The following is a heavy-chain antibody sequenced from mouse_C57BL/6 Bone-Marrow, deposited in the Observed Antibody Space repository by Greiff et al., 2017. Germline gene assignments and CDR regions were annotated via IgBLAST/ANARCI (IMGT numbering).Heavy chain of an antibody. CDR3: AGRGDYSTPWFDY. CDR1: GYTFTSYW. V-gene: IGHV1-7*01. CDR2: INPCGGYT. Sequence: VQLQQSGAELVKPGASVKLSCKASGYTFTSYWMHWVKQRPGQGLEWIGYINPCGGYTKYNQKFKDKATLTADKSSSTAYMQLSSLTYEDSAVXYCAGRGDYSTPWFDYWGQGTMVTVSA. J-gene: IGHJ3*01. D-gene: IGHD2-5*01.